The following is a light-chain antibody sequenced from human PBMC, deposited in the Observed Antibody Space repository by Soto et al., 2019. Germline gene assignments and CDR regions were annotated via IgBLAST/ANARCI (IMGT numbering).Light chain of an antibody. CDR1: SSDVGGYNY. J-gene: IGLJ1*01. V-gene: IGLV2-11*01. Sequence: QSALTQPRSVSGSPGQSLTISCTGTSSDVGGYNYVSWYQQHPGKAPKLMIYDVTKRPSGVPDRFSGSKSGNTASLTISGLQAEDEGDYYCCSHAGSYTYVFGTGTMVTVL. CDR3: CSHAGSYTYV. CDR2: DVT.